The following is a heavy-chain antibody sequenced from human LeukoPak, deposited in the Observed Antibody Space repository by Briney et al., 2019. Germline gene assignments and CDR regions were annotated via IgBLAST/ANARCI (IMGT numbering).Heavy chain of an antibody. V-gene: IGHV3-7*05. CDR2: IKQDRSEN. D-gene: IGHD3-9*01. Sequence: GGSLRLSCEASGFTFRDYWMTWVRQAPGKGLEGVANIKQDRSENHYVDSVKGRFTISRDNAKNSLYLQMNSLRAEDTAVYYCATYWRHFDWLLSDIWGLGTMVTVSS. CDR3: ATYWRHFDWLLSDI. J-gene: IGHJ3*02. CDR1: GFTFRDYW.